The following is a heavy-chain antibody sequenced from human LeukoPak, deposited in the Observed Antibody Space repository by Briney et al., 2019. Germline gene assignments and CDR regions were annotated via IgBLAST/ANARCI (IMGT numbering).Heavy chain of an antibody. CDR2: IIPIFGTA. J-gene: IGHJ4*02. V-gene: IGHV1-69*05. CDR1: GGTFSSYA. D-gene: IGHD6-13*01. CDR3: ASQSSWGTFFDY. Sequence: SVKVSCKASGGTFSSYAISWVRQAPGQGHEWMGGIIPIFGTANYAQKFQGRVTITTDESTSTAYMELSSLRSEDTAVYYCASQSSWGTFFDYWGQGTLVTVSS.